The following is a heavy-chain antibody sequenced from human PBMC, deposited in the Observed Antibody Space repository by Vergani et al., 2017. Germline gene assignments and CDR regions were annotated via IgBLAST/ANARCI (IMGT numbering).Heavy chain of an antibody. D-gene: IGHD5-12*01. CDR3: ARDLVDIVATTTYCYYYYGMDV. Sequence: EVQLVESGGGLVQPGGSLRLSCAASGFTVSSNYMSWVRQAPGKGLEWVSGIYSGGSTYYADSVKGRFTISRHNSKNTLYLKMNSLRAEDTAVYYCARDLVDIVATTTYCYYYYGMDVWGQ. CDR2: IYSGGST. V-gene: IGHV3-53*04. CDR1: GFTVSSNY. J-gene: IGHJ6*02.